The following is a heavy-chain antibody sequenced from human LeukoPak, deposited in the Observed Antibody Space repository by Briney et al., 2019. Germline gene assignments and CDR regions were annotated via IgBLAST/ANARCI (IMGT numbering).Heavy chain of an antibody. Sequence: GESLRLSCVVSGFTFSRYWTSWVRQAPGKGLEWVANIKSDGSEKYYVDSVKGRFTISRDNAKNSLYLQMNSLRAEDTAVYYCARLGGNYFDYWGRGTLLTVSS. D-gene: IGHD2-15*01. CDR3: ARLGGNYFDY. CDR2: IKSDGSEK. V-gene: IGHV3-7*04. CDR1: GFTFSRYW. J-gene: IGHJ4*02.